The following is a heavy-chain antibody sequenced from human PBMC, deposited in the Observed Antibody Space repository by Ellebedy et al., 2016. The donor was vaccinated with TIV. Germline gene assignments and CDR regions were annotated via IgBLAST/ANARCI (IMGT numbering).Heavy chain of an antibody. Sequence: GSLRLXXVDSGFTFSSHWMSWVRQAPGKGLEWIGEIDRSGSTNCNPSLMSRVTISLDTSKNQFSLKMTSVSAADTAVYYCARDRGDYDTAWFDPWGQGTLVTVSA. CDR1: GFTFSSHW. CDR2: IDRSGST. CDR3: ARDRGDYDTAWFDP. V-gene: IGHV4-4*02. D-gene: IGHD3-22*01. J-gene: IGHJ5*02.